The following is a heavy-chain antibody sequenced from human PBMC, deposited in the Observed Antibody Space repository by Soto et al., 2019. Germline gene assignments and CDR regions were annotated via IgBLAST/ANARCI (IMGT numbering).Heavy chain of an antibody. CDR1: GYTFTSYG. D-gene: IGHD2-15*01. V-gene: IGHV1-18*01. CDR3: ARDCHDYCSGGSCWFFCY. J-gene: IGHJ4*02. CDR2: ISAYNGNT. Sequence: ASVKVSCKASGYTFTSYGISWVRQAPGQGLEWMGWISAYNGNTNYAQKLQGRVTMTTDTSTSTAYMELRSLRSDDTAVYYCARDCHDYCSGGSCWFFCYWGQGTLVTVSS.